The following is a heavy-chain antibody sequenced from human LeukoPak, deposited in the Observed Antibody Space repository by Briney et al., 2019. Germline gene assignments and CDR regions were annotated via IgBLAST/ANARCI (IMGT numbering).Heavy chain of an antibody. V-gene: IGHV3-23*01. J-gene: IGHJ4*02. D-gene: IGHD6-13*01. CDR3: AKAHSSSWYGSSKKYYFDY. Sequence: GSLRLSCVVSGFTFSTSAMSWVRQAPGKGLEWVSGISESGGNTYYADSVKGRYTSSRDNSKNTLYLQMNSLRAEDTAVYYCAKAHSSSWYGSSKKYYFDYWGQGTLVTVSS. CDR2: ISESGGNT. CDR1: GFTFSTSA.